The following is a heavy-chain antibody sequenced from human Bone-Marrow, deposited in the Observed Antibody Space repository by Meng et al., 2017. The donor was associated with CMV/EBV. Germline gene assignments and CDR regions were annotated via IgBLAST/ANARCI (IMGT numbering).Heavy chain of an antibody. CDR3: ATLPGGYDF. V-gene: IGHV4-31*02. D-gene: IGHD3-3*01. J-gene: IGHJ4*02. CDR1: GGSIGSGGDY. Sequence: LTWTVSGGSIGSGGDYWSWSRQHPGKGLEWIGYIYYSGSTYYNPSLKSRVTISVDTSKNQFSLKLSSVTAADTAVYYCATLPGGYDFWGQGTLVTVSS. CDR2: IYYSGST.